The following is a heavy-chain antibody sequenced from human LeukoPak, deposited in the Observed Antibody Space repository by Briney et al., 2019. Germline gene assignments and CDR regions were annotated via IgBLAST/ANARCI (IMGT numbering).Heavy chain of an antibody. Sequence: GGSLRLSCAASGFTFSSYWMSWVRQAPGKGLEWVANIKQDGSEKYYVDSVKGRFTISRDNAKNSLYLQMNSLRAEDTAVYYCASGPSYCGGDCYSYFFYFDYWGQGTLVTVSS. CDR3: ASGPSYCGGDCYSYFFYFDY. J-gene: IGHJ4*02. D-gene: IGHD2-21*02. CDR1: GFTFSSYW. V-gene: IGHV3-7*01. CDR2: IKQDGSEK.